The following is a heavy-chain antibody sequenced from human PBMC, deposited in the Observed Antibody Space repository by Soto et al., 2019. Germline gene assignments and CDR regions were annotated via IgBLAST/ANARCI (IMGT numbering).Heavy chain of an antibody. CDR1: GYTFTSYG. CDR2: ISAYNGNT. V-gene: IGHV1-18*01. Sequence: QVQLVQSGAEVKKPGASVKVSCKASGYTFTSYGISWGRQAPGQGLEWMGWISAYNGNTNYAQKLQGRVTMTTDTSTSTAYMELRSLRSDDTAVYYCARAKGFWSGSNEGDWFDPWGQGTLVTVSS. CDR3: ARAKGFWSGSNEGDWFDP. J-gene: IGHJ5*02. D-gene: IGHD3-3*01.